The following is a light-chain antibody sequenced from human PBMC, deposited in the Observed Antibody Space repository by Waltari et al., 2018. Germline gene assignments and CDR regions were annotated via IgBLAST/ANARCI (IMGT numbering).Light chain of an antibody. CDR3: QQYSGVPYT. CDR1: QSINRW. CDR2: RTS. V-gene: IGKV1-5*03. J-gene: IGKJ2*01. Sequence: DIQMTQSPSTLSASVGDSVTITCRASQSINRWLAWYQQKPGTPPKLLIYRTSSLQSGVPSSFSGSGSETEFTLTINSLQPDDFATYYCQQYSGVPYTFAQGTKLEIK.